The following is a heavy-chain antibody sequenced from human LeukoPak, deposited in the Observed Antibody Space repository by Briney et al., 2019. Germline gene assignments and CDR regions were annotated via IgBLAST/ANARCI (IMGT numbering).Heavy chain of an antibody. CDR1: GYSFTSYW. D-gene: IGHD3-3*01. CDR3: ARCLKVSDFWSGYDFDY. Sequence: GASLKISCKGSGYSFTSYWIGWVRQMPGKGLGWMGIIFPGDSDTRYSPSFQGQVTISADKSISTAYLQWSSLKASDTAMYYCARCLKVSDFWSGYDFDYWGQGTLVTVSS. V-gene: IGHV5-51*01. J-gene: IGHJ4*02. CDR2: IFPGDSDT.